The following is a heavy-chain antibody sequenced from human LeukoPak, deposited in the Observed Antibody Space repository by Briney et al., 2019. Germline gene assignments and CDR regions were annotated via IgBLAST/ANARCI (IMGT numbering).Heavy chain of an antibody. Sequence: SETLSLTCTVSGGSPSSYYWSWIRQPPGKGLEWIGYIYYSGSTNYNPSLKSRVTISVDTSKNQFSLKLSSVTAADTAVYYCARRVFTMVRGVIGWFDPWGQGTLVTVSS. CDR2: IYYSGST. CDR1: GGSPSSYY. J-gene: IGHJ5*02. V-gene: IGHV4-59*12. CDR3: ARRVFTMVRGVIGWFDP. D-gene: IGHD3-10*01.